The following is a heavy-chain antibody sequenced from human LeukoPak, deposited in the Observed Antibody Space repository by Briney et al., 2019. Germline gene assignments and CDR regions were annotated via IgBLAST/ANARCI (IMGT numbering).Heavy chain of an antibody. CDR1: GFTFTTYS. D-gene: IGHD2/OR15-2a*01. CDR2: INTGSSHI. CDR3: AKVGTVYFPLDF. V-gene: IGHV3-21*04. J-gene: IGHJ4*02. Sequence: GGSLRLSCAASGFTFTTYSMNWVRQAPGKGLEWVSFINTGSSHIYYADSVKGRFTISRDNAKNSLYLQMNSLRAGDTAVYYCAKVGTVYFPLDFWGQGTLVTVSS.